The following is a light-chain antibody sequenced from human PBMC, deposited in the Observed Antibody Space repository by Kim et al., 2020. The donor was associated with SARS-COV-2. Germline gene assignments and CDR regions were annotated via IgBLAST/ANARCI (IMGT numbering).Light chain of an antibody. Sequence: GHKVTISGCGSSSKIGNNYLSWDKQRTGTDPKLLIYDSNKRPSGVPDRCSGSKSGSSAALGITGLQTGDDADYYCGTWDSSRSAGVFGGGTQLTVL. CDR1: SSKIGNNY. CDR3: GTWDSSRSAGV. CDR2: DSN. V-gene: IGLV1-51*01. J-gene: IGLJ3*02.